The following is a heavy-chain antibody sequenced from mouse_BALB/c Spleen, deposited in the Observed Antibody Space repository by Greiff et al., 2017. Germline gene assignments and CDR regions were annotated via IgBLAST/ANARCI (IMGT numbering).Heavy chain of an antibody. Sequence: VQLQQSGAELVKPGASVKLSCTASGFNIKDTYMHWVKQRPEQGLEWIGRIDPANGNTKYDPKFQGKATITADTSSNTAYLQLSSLTSEDTAVYYCNAAYDGYYGAYWGQGTLVTVSA. CDR3: NAAYDGYYGAY. CDR1: GFNIKDTY. J-gene: IGHJ3*01. CDR2: IDPANGNT. D-gene: IGHD2-3*01. V-gene: IGHV14-3*02.